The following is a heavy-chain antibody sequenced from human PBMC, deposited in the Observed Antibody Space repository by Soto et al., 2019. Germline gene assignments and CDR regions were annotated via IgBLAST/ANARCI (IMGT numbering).Heavy chain of an antibody. D-gene: IGHD3-10*01. CDR1: GGSISNYY. CDR3: ARDKIVRVRGVINAFDI. V-gene: IGHV4-59*01. J-gene: IGHJ3*02. Sequence: SETLSLTCTVSGGSISNYYWSWIRQPPGKGLEWIGYIYSSGSTHYNPSLQSRVTISIDTSKNQVSLKVNSVTAADTAVYYCARDKIVRVRGVINAFDIWGQGTMVT. CDR2: IYSSGST.